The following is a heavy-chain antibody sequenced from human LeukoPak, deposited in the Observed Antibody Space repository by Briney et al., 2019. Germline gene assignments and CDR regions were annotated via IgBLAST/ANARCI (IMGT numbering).Heavy chain of an antibody. CDR3: ARGPRILAAGSYYFDY. Sequence: MSGGSLRLSCAASGFSFKDYYFSWIRQAPGKGLEWVSFINVNGGAMYYADFVKGRFTISRDNAKSSLYLEMNSLRVEDTAVYYCARGPRILAAGSYYFDYWGQGSLVTVSS. CDR1: GFSFKDYY. J-gene: IGHJ4*02. CDR2: INVNGGAM. V-gene: IGHV3-11*01. D-gene: IGHD6-13*01.